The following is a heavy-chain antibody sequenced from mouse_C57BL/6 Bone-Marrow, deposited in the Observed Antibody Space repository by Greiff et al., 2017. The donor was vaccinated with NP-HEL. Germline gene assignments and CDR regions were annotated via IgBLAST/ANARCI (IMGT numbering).Heavy chain of an antibody. CDR2: ISSGSSTI. D-gene: IGHD2-12*01. CDR3: ARRYRGLYYEAMDY. Sequence: EVKLVESGGGLVKPGGSLKLSCAASGFTFSDYGMHWVRQAPEKGLEWVAYISSGSSTIYYADTVKGRFTISRDNAKNTLFLQMTSLRSEDTAMYYGARRYRGLYYEAMDYWGRGNSVTVSA. V-gene: IGHV5-17*01. CDR1: GFTFSDYG. J-gene: IGHJ4*01.